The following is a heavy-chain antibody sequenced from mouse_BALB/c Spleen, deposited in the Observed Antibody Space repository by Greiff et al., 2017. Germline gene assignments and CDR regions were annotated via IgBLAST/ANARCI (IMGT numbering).Heavy chain of an antibody. CDR3: ARNDYYGAWFAY. CDR2: ISSGSSTI. Sequence: DVMLVESGGGLVQPGGSRKLSCAASGFTFSSFGMHWVRQAPEKGLEWVAYISSGSSTIYYADTVKGRFTISRDNPKNTLFLQMTSLRSEDTAMYYCARNDYYGAWFAYWGQGTLVTVSA. D-gene: IGHD1-1*01. CDR1: GFTFSSFG. J-gene: IGHJ3*01. V-gene: IGHV5-17*02.